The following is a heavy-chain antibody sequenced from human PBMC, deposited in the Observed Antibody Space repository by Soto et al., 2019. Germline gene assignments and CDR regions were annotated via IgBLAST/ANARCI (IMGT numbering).Heavy chain of an antibody. D-gene: IGHD3-10*01. J-gene: IGHJ3*02. CDR3: AREGAYYGSGIIITSSRNDAFDI. V-gene: IGHV4-30-4*01. CDR2: IYYSGST. Sequence: SETLSLTCTVSGCTISSGDFNWGRIRQAPGMGLVGVVYIYYSGSTYYNSARKSRVTTSVNTSKNQFFLMQSLVTAAATAVYFCAREGAYYGSGIIITSSRNDAFDIWGQGTMVTVSS. CDR1: GCTISSGDFN.